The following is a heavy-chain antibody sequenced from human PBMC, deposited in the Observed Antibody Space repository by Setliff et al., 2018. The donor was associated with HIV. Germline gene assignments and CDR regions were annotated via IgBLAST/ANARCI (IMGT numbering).Heavy chain of an antibody. Sequence: ASVKVSCKASGYTFTSYAMHWVRQAPGQRLEWMGWINAGNGNTKYSQKFQGRVTITRDTSASTAYMELSSLRSEDTAVYYCARGRGASGAFDIWGQGTMVTVS. J-gene: IGHJ3*02. CDR1: GYTFTSYA. CDR3: ARGRGASGAFDI. V-gene: IGHV1-3*01. CDR2: INAGNGNT. D-gene: IGHD3-10*01.